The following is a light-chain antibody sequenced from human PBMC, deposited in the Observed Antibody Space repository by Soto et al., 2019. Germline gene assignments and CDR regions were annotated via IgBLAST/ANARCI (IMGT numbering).Light chain of an antibody. CDR1: QSISSY. J-gene: IGKJ5*01. CDR3: QQRANWPIT. CDR2: DAS. Sequence: ESVCTQSPDTLSLSPGERATLSCRASQSISSYLAWYQQKPGQAPRLLIYDASERATGIPARFSGGGSETDFTLTISSLEPEDFGVYYCQQRANWPITFGQGTRLEIK. V-gene: IGKV3-11*01.